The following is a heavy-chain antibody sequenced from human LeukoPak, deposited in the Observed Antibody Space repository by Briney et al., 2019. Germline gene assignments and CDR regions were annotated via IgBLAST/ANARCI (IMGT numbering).Heavy chain of an antibody. D-gene: IGHD4-23*01. J-gene: IGHJ5*02. CDR3: ARDNSIDDRGWWFDP. CDR2: IIPIFGTA. Sequence: SVKVSCKASGGTFSSYAISWVRQAPGQGLEWMGGIIPIFGTANYAQKFQGRVTITADKSTSTAYMELSSLRSEDTAVYFCARDNSIDDRGWWFDPWGQGTLVTVSS. V-gene: IGHV1-69*06. CDR1: GGTFSSYA.